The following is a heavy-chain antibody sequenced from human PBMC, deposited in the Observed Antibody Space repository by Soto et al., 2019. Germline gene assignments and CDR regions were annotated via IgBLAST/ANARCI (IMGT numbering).Heavy chain of an antibody. V-gene: IGHV6-1*01. D-gene: IGHD3-22*01. CDR3: ARANDPSGNYIQYFDY. Sequence: PSQTLSLTCALSGDSVSSNSAAWNWIRQSPSRGHEWLERTYYRSRWYDDYAESVRGRIAVNPDTSKNQFSLQLNSVTPEDTAVYFCARANDPSGNYIQYFDYWGQGTLVTVSS. CDR2: TYYRSRWYD. J-gene: IGHJ4*02. CDR1: GDSVSSNSAA.